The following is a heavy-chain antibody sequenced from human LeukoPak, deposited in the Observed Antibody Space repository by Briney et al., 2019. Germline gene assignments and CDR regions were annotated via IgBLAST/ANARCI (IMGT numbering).Heavy chain of an antibody. CDR1: GGTFSSYA. CDR3: ARGWLAETTVVTPYNY. J-gene: IGHJ4*02. D-gene: IGHD4-23*01. Sequence: ASVKVSCKASGGTFSSYAISWVRQAPGQGLEWMGGIIPIFGTANYAQKFQGRVTITAVESMSTAYMELSSLRSEDTAVYYCARGWLAETTVVTPYNYWGQGTLVTVSS. V-gene: IGHV1-69*13. CDR2: IIPIFGTA.